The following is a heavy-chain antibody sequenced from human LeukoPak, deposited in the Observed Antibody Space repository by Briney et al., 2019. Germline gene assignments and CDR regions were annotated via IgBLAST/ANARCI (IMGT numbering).Heavy chain of an antibody. CDR1: GFTFGNYV. V-gene: IGHV3-23*01. Sequence: GGSLRLSCAASGFTFGNYVLTWVRQAPGKGLEWVSTISGSGGNTFYADSVKGRFTISRDSSRNTLSLQMSSLRAGDTAIYYCAKSRYGGYDFFDYWGQGALVTVSS. D-gene: IGHD5-12*01. J-gene: IGHJ4*02. CDR2: ISGSGGNT. CDR3: AKSRYGGYDFFDY.